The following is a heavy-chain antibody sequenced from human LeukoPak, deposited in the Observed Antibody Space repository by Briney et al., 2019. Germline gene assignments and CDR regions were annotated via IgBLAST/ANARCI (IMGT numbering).Heavy chain of an antibody. V-gene: IGHV1-2*02. CDR2: INPNSGGT. J-gene: IGHJ4*02. CDR3: ARGYRRGYSYGYAY. CDR1: GYTFTSYA. D-gene: IGHD5-18*01. Sequence: ASVKVSCKASGYTFTSYAMNWVGQAPGQGLEWMGWINPNSGGTNYAQKFQGRVTMTRDTSISTAYMELSRLRSEDTAVYYCARGYRRGYSYGYAYWGQGTLVTVSS.